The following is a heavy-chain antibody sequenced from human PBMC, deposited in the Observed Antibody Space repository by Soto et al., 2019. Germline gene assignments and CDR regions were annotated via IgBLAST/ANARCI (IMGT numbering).Heavy chain of an antibody. J-gene: IGHJ6*03. CDR1: GYTFTSYD. CDR3: ARADRKDYDILTGYYLDYYMDV. CDR2: MNPNSGNT. V-gene: IGHV1-8*01. D-gene: IGHD3-9*01. Sequence: QVQLVQSGAEVKKPGASVKVSCKASGYTFTSYDINWVRQATGQGLEWMGWMNPNSGNTGYAQKFQGRVTMTRNTSISTAYMELSSLRSEDRAVYCCARADRKDYDILTGYYLDYYMDVWGKGTTVTVSS.